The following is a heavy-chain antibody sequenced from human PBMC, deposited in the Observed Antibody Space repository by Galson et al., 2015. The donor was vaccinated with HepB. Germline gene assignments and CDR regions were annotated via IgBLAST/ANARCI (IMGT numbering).Heavy chain of an antibody. CDR3: VHSHAPDYDFWGGYFTS. CDR2: LYWDDDK. Sequence: PALVKPTQTLTLPCTCSGFSLTTSGVGVGWIRQPPGKALEWLTLLYWDDDKRYSPSLRSRLTVNKDILRNQVVLTMTDMDPADTATYYCVHSHAPDYDFWGGYFTSWGQGTLVTVSS. CDR1: GFSLTTSGVG. J-gene: IGHJ5*02. D-gene: IGHD3-3*01. V-gene: IGHV2-5*02.